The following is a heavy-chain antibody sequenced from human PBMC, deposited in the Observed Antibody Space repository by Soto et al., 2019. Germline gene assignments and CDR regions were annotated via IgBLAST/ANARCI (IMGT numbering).Heavy chain of an antibody. Sequence: WIRQPPGKGLEWISFIRTKALGGTIEYAASVKGRFVISRDDSKSITYLQMNSLKSEDTGMYYCSRNWGNMAVWGKGTTVTVSS. D-gene: IGHD3-16*01. CDR2: IRTKALGGTI. V-gene: IGHV3-49*02. J-gene: IGHJ6*03. CDR3: SRNWGNMAV.